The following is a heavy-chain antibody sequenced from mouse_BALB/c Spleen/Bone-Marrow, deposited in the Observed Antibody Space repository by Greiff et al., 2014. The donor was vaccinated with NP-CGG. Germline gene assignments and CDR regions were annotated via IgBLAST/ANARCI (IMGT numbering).Heavy chain of an antibody. D-gene: IGHD3-1*01. V-gene: IGHV1-9*01. J-gene: IGHJ3*01. CDR1: GYTFSSYW. CDR3: ARELGLRLAY. CDR2: ILPGSGST. Sequence: QVQLKHSGAELMKPGASVKISCKTSGYTFSSYWIEWVKRRPGHGLEWIGEILPGSGSTNSNEKFKGKATFTADTSSNTAYMQLSSLTSEDSAVYYCARELGLRLAYWGQGTLVTVSA.